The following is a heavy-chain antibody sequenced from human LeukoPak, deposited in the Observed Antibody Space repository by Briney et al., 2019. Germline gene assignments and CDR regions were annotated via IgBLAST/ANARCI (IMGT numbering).Heavy chain of an antibody. CDR3: ARDGVRYSGYGAFDY. CDR1: GGSISSGGYY. Sequence: PSETLSLTCTVTGGSISSGGYYWSWIRQHPGKGLEWIGYVYFSGITYYNPSIKSRVTISLDRSKNQFYLEVNSVTAADTAVYFCARDGVRYSGYGAFDYWGQGALVTVSS. D-gene: IGHD5-12*01. CDR2: VYFSGIT. V-gene: IGHV4-31*03. J-gene: IGHJ4*02.